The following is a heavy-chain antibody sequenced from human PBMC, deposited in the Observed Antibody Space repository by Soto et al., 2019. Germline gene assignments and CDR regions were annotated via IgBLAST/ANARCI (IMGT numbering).Heavy chain of an antibody. D-gene: IGHD1-1*01. CDR3: AHSQLTTAANAFDV. V-gene: IGHV2-5*02. CDR2: IYWDDDR. J-gene: IGHJ3*01. Sequence: QITLKESGPTLVKPTQALTLTCSFSGFSLTTLGVGVGWVRQPPGEALEWLALIYWDDDRQYSPSLKTRLTSTKDTSKNQVVLTMTNMDPVDTGTYYCAHSQLTTAANAFDVWGQGTIVTVSS. CDR1: GFSLTTLGVG.